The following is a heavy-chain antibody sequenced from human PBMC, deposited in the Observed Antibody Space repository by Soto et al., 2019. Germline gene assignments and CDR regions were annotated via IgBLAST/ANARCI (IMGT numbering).Heavy chain of an antibody. Sequence: QVQLVQSGADVKKPGASVKVSCKTSGYTFTNYGITWVRQAPGQGLEWMGWISGYNGNTNFAQKFQGRVTMSTDTSTKTAYMGLRSLRSDDTAVYYCAMLKLWCGEYFDYWCQGTLVSVSS. J-gene: IGHJ4*02. CDR3: AMLKLWCGEYFDY. CDR1: GYTFTNYG. V-gene: IGHV1-18*01. CDR2: ISGYNGNT. D-gene: IGHD3-10*01.